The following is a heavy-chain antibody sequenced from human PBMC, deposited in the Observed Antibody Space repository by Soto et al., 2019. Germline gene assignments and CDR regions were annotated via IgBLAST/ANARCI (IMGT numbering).Heavy chain of an antibody. V-gene: IGHV3-21*01. J-gene: IGHJ4*02. CDR3: ARDLGVALATLTLDY. Sequence: GGSLRLCCAASGVTFSTYSMNWVRQAPGKGLEWVSYITSDSSNVHYADSVKGRFTISRDNAKNSLSLQMNTLRAEDTAVYYCARDLGVALATLTLDYWGQGTLVTVSS. CDR1: GVTFSTYS. CDR2: ITSDSSNV. D-gene: IGHD2-15*01.